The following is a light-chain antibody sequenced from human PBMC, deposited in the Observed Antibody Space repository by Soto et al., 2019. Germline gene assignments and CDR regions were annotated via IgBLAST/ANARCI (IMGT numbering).Light chain of an antibody. CDR1: SSDVGGYNY. CDR3: SSYTSSNTWV. Sequence: QSALTQPASVSGSPGQSITISCTGTSSDVGGYNYVSWYQQHPGKVPRLKIYEVSNRPSGLSNRFSGSKSGNTASLTISGLQAEDEADYYCSSYTSSNTWVFGGGTKLTVL. V-gene: IGLV2-14*01. J-gene: IGLJ3*02. CDR2: EVS.